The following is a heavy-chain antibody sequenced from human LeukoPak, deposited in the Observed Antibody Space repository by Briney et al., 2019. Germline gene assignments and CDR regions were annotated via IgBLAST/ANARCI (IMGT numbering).Heavy chain of an antibody. J-gene: IGHJ4*02. D-gene: IGHD3-10*01. Sequence: PSETLSLTCTVSGGSISSYYWSWIRQPPGKGLEWIGYIYYSGSTNYNPPLKSRVTISVDTSKNQFSLKLSSVTAADTAVYYCARATGGAGSGSYYYDYWGQGTLVTVSS. V-gene: IGHV4-59*01. CDR1: GGSISSYY. CDR3: ARATGGAGSGSYYYDY. CDR2: IYYSGST.